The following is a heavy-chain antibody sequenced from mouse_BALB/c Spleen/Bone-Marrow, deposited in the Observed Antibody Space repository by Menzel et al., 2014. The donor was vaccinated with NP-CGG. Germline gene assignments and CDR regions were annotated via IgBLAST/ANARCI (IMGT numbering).Heavy chain of an antibody. CDR3: GRVYGWYFDV. J-gene: IGHJ1*01. Sequence: EVQRVESGGGLVQPGGSLKLSCVASGFTFSSYGMSWVRQTPDKRLELVATINNNGGSTYYPDSVKGQFTISRDNAKNPLFPQMRRLKVEDQTMEYCGRVYGWYFDVWGAGTTVTVSS. CDR2: INNNGGST. D-gene: IGHD1-1*01. CDR1: GFTFSSYG. V-gene: IGHV5-6-3*01.